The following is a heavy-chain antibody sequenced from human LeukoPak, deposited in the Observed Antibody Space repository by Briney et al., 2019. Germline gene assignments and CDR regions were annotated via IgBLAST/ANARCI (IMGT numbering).Heavy chain of an antibody. CDR3: ARYRIAAAGSVDY. CDR1: GFTFSSYG. J-gene: IGHJ4*02. D-gene: IGHD6-13*01. Sequence: GGSLRLSCAASGFTFSSYGMHWVRQAPGKGLEWVAFIRYDGSNKYYADSVKGRFTISRDNSKNTLYLQMNSLRAEDTAVYYCARYRIAAAGSVDYWGQGTLVTVSS. CDR2: IRYDGSNK. V-gene: IGHV3-30*02.